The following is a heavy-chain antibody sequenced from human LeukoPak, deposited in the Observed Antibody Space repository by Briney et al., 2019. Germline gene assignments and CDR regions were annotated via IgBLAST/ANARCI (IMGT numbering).Heavy chain of an antibody. CDR3: ARDRGYSSGWYR. CDR1: GLTFSSNY. J-gene: IGHJ4*02. V-gene: IGHV3-66*01. Sequence: PGGSLRLSCAASGLTFSSNYMSWVRQAPGKGLEWVSVIYSGGSTYYADSVKGRFTISRDNSKNTLYLQMNSLRAEDTAVYYCARDRGYSSGWYRWGQGTLVTVSS. D-gene: IGHD6-19*01. CDR2: IYSGGST.